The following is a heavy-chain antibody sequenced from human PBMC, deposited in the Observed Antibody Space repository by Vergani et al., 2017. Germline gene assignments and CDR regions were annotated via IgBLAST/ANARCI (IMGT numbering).Heavy chain of an antibody. CDR1: GFIFDDYA. CDR3: AKAASNPGWFDP. V-gene: IGHV3-9*01. Sequence: EVQLVESGGGLVQPGTSLRLSCAASGFIFDDYAMHWVRQAPGKGLEWVSGISWNSGAIGYADSVKGRFTISSDNAKNSLYLQMNSLRAEDTALYYCAKAASNPGWFDPWGQGTLVTVSS. D-gene: IGHD4-11*01. J-gene: IGHJ5*02. CDR2: ISWNSGAI.